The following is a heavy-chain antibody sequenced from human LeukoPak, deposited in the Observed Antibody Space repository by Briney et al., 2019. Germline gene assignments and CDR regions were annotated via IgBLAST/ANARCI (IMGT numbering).Heavy chain of an antibody. CDR2: IYHSGST. Sequence: SETLSPTCAVSGGSLSSSNWWGWGRQPPGEGVGWVGEIYHSGSTNYNPSLKSRVTISVDKSKNQFSLKLSSVTAADTAVYYCARDGGIVGAILDPWGQGTLVTVSS. CDR3: ARDGGIVGAILDP. V-gene: IGHV4-4*02. D-gene: IGHD1-26*01. CDR1: GGSLSSSNW. J-gene: IGHJ5*02.